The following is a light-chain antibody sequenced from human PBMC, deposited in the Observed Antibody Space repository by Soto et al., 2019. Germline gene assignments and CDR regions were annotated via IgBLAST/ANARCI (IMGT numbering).Light chain of an antibody. V-gene: IGKV3-11*01. J-gene: IGKJ5*01. CDR2: DAS. CDR1: QSFSNY. Sequence: EIVLTQSPATLSLSPGERATLSCRASQSFSNYLAWYQQKPGQAPRLLIYDASKRDTGIPARFSGRGSGTDFNLSISSLEPEDFAVYYCQQRSNWPPVITFGQGTRLESK. CDR3: QQRSNWPPVIT.